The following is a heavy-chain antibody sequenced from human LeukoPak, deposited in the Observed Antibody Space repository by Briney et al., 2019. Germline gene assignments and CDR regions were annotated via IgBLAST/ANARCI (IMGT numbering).Heavy chain of an antibody. V-gene: IGHV3-64*01. CDR1: GFTFSSYA. Sequence: PGGSLRLSCAASGFTFSSYAMHWVRQAPGKGLEYVSAISSNGGSTYYANSVMGRFTISRDNSKNTLYLQMGSLRAEDMAVYYCARDRGYSGYDPLFDYWGQGTLVTVSS. D-gene: IGHD5-12*01. CDR3: ARDRGYSGYDPLFDY. J-gene: IGHJ4*02. CDR2: ISSNGGST.